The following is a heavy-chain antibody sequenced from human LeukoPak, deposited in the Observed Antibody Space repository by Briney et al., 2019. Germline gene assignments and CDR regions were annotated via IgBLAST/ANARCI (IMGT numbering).Heavy chain of an antibody. D-gene: IGHD3-3*01. CDR1: GGSISSYY. Sequence: PSETLSLTCTVSGGSISSYYWSWIRQPPGKGLEWIGYIYYSGSTNYNPSLKSRVTISVDTSKNQFSLKLSSVTAADTAVYYCARSYSYDFWSGYPQAFDIWGQGTMVTVSS. J-gene: IGHJ3*02. V-gene: IGHV4-59*08. CDR2: IYYSGST. CDR3: ARSYSYDFWSGYPQAFDI.